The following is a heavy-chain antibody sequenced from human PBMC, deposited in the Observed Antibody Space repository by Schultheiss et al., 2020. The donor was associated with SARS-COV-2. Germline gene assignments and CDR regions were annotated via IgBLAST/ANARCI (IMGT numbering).Heavy chain of an antibody. CDR3: ASHRSGYSYGPDAFDI. J-gene: IGHJ3*02. CDR1: GFTFISYS. D-gene: IGHD5-18*01. CDR2: IYSGGST. Sequence: GGSLRLSCAASGFTFISYSMNWVRQAPGKGLEWVSVIYSGGSTYYADSVKVRFTISRHNSKNTLYLQMNSLRAEDTAVYYCASHRSGYSYGPDAFDIWGQGTVVTGSS. V-gene: IGHV3-53*04.